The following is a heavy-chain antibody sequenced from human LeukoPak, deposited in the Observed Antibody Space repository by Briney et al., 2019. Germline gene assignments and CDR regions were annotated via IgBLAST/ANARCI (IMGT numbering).Heavy chain of an antibody. V-gene: IGHV4-34*01. Sequence: SETLSLTCAVYGGSFSGYYWSWIRQPPGKGLEWIGEINHSGSTNYNPSLKSRVTISVDTSKNQFSLKLSSVTAADTAVYYCARGGPRGTGGWYSSSYGMDVGAKGTTAPVSS. CDR1: GGSFSGYY. CDR2: INHSGST. J-gene: IGHJ6*04. D-gene: IGHD3-10*01. CDR3: ARGGPRGTGGWYSSSYGMDV.